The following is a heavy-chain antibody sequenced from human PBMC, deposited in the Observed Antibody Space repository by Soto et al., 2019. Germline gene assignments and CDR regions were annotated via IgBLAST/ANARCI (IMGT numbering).Heavy chain of an antibody. V-gene: IGHV5-51*01. Sequence: PGESLKISCKGSGYSFTSYWIGWVRQMPGKGLEWMGIIYPGDSDTRYSPSFQGQVTISADKSISTAYLQWSSLKASDTAMYYCARHHCSCTSCYNYYYYGMDCWGQGTTVTVSS. D-gene: IGHD2-2*02. CDR1: GYSFTSYW. CDR3: ARHHCSCTSCYNYYYYGMDC. J-gene: IGHJ6*02. CDR2: IYPGDSDT.